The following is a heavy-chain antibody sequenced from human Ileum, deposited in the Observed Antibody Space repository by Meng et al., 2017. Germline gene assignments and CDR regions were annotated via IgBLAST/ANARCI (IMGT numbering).Heavy chain of an antibody. D-gene: IGHD5-12*01. CDR3: AKNNGYERFDY. J-gene: IGHJ4*02. Sequence: GESLKISCAASGFTFSNYWMNWVRQAPGKGLEWVANIKEDGSTIYYAASVKGRFTISRDNAKNSLFLQMNSLRAEDTAIYYCAKNNGYERFDYWAREFWSPSPQ. CDR2: IKEDGSTI. CDR1: GFTFSNYW. V-gene: IGHV3-7*01.